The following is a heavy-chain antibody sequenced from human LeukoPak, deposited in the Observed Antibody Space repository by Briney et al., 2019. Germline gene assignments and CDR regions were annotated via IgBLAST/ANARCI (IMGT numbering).Heavy chain of an antibody. Sequence: GASVKVSCKASVYTFTVYYIHWVRQAPGQGLEWMGWINPNSGGTNYAQKFQGRVTMTRDTSISTAYMQLSRLRSDDTAVYYCARAIDQNDSLDYWGQGTLVTVSS. J-gene: IGHJ4*02. V-gene: IGHV1-2*02. D-gene: IGHD3-22*01. CDR2: INPNSGGT. CDR3: ARAIDQNDSLDY. CDR1: VYTFTVYY.